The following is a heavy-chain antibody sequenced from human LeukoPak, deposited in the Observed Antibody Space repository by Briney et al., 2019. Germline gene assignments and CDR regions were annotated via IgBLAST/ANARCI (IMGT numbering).Heavy chain of an antibody. CDR3: ARRVVGGTDYFDY. J-gene: IGHJ4*02. CDR1: GFAFCTYW. V-gene: IGHV3-7*01. CDR2: IKIDGTEK. D-gene: IGHD1-26*01. Sequence: GGSLRLSCAASGFAFCTYWMTWVRQAPGKGLEWVANIKIDGTEKRYADSVKGRFTISRDNAKNSLYLQMSSLRAEDTAVYYCARRVVGGTDYFDYGGQGTLVTVSS.